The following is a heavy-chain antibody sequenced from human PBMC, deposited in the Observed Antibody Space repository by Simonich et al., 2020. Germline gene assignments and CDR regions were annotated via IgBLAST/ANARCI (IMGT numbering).Heavy chain of an antibody. Sequence: QVQLQESGPGLVKPSETLSLTCTVSGGSISSYYWSWIRQPPGKGMEWIVYIYYSGRTNYTPSLKIRVNISVATSKTQCSLKLSSVTAADTAVYYCARLPAYWGQGTLVTVSS. CDR3: ARLPAY. CDR1: GGSISSYY. J-gene: IGHJ4*02. V-gene: IGHV4-59*08. CDR2: IYYSGRT.